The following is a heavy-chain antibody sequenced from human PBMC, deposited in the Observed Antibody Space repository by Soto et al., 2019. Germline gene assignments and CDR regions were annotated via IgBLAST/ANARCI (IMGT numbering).Heavy chain of an antibody. CDR1: GFSLSTSGMC. CDR3: ARIGSSTENWFDP. CDR2: IDWDDDK. Sequence: SGPTLVNPTQTLTLTCTFSGFSLSTSGMCVSWISQPPGKAMEWLARIDWDDDKYYRTSLKTRLTISKDTSKNHVVLTMTNMDPVDTATYYCARIGSSTENWFDPWGQGTLVTVSS. J-gene: IGHJ5*02. V-gene: IGHV2-70*11. D-gene: IGHD6-13*01.